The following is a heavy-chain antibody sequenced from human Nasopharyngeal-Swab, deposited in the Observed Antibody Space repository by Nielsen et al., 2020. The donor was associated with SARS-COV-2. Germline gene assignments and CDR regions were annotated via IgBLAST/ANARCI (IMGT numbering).Heavy chain of an antibody. CDR1: GFTFSSCD. V-gene: IGHV3-30*02. Sequence: GESLKISCAASGFTFSSCDMHWVRQAPGKGLEWVAVIRYDGSDEYYAESVKGRITISRDNSKNTVYLQMNSPRAEDTAVYYCAKSGGYSSGYFDYWGQGTPVTVSS. CDR2: IRYDGSDE. J-gene: IGHJ4*02. D-gene: IGHD3-22*01. CDR3: AKSGGYSSGYFDY.